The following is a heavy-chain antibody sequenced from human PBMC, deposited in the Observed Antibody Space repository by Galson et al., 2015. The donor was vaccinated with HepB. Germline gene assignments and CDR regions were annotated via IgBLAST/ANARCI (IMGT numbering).Heavy chain of an antibody. D-gene: IGHD3-10*01. J-gene: IGHJ6*02. Sequence: SLRLSCAASGFTFSSYAMHWVRQAPGKGLEWVAVISYDGSNKYYADSVKGRFTISRDNSKNTLYLQMNSLRAEDTAVYYCARESSTMVRGVIITDADYYYGMDVWGQGTTVTVSS. CDR3: ARESSTMVRGVIITDADYYYGMDV. V-gene: IGHV3-30-3*01. CDR2: ISYDGSNK. CDR1: GFTFSSYA.